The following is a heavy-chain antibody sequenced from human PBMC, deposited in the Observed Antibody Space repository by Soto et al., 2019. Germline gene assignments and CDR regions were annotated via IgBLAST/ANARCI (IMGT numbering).Heavy chain of an antibody. Sequence: SQTLSLTCAISGDSVSNNGAAWNWIRQSPSRGLEWLGRTYYRSKRYNDYAVSMKSRIIINPDTSKNQFSLHLNSVTPEDTAVYYCARDPPGFHRAFDFWGQGSRVTVSS. CDR2: TYYRSKRYN. CDR3: ARDPPGFHRAFDF. V-gene: IGHV6-1*01. J-gene: IGHJ4*02. CDR1: GDSVSNNGAA.